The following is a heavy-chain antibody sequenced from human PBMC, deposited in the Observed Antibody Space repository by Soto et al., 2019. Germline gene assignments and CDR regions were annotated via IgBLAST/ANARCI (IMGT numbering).Heavy chain of an antibody. CDR3: ATGNPMVRGVIYGYYYYYMDV. Sequence: GASVKVSCKASGYTFTSYGISWVRQAPGQGLEWMEWISAYDGNTNYAQKFQGRVTMTEDTSTDTAYMELSSLRSEDTAVCYCATGNPMVRGVIYGYYYYYMDVWGKGTTVTVSS. J-gene: IGHJ6*03. CDR2: ISAYDGNT. CDR1: GYTFTSYG. V-gene: IGHV1-18*01. D-gene: IGHD3-10*01.